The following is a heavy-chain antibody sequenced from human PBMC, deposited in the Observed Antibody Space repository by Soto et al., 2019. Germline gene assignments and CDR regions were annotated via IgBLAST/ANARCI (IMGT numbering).Heavy chain of an antibody. Sequence: SQTLSLTCAISGDSVSSNSAAWNWIRQSPSRGLEWLGRTYYRSKWYNDYAVSVKSRITINPDTSKNQFSLQLNSVTPEDTTVYYCARVLGSNWDTERFNPWGQGTLVTVSS. CDR1: GDSVSSNSAA. D-gene: IGHD7-27*01. CDR2: TYYRSKWYN. CDR3: ARVLGSNWDTERFNP. V-gene: IGHV6-1*01. J-gene: IGHJ5*02.